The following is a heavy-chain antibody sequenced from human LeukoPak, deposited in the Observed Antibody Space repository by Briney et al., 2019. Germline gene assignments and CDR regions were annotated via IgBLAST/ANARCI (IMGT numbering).Heavy chain of an antibody. CDR3: AVLELRPGDYYMDV. CDR1: GFSFSDYS. Sequence: PGGSLRLSCVASGFSFSDYSMNWVRQSPGKGLEWISYITSRSAFTYFADSVKGRFTISRDDAKNSVYLHLNSLRVDDTAVYYCAVLELRPGDYYMDVWGKGTTVTVSS. V-gene: IGHV3-48*01. J-gene: IGHJ6*03. CDR2: ITSRSAFT. D-gene: IGHD1-7*01.